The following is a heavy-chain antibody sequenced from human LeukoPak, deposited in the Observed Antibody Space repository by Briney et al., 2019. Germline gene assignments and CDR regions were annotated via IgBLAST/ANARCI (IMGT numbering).Heavy chain of an antibody. Sequence: GGSLRLSCTSSGFTFGDYSMSWFRQAPGKGLEWVGFIRGQAYDGTTEYAATVKGRFTISRDDSKSIAYLQMNSLRTEDTAVYYCSRGSLHYFGSGSNYPIDYWGQGTLVTVSP. CDR3: SRGSLHYFGSGSNYPIDY. J-gene: IGHJ4*02. V-gene: IGHV3-49*03. CDR1: GFTFGDYS. D-gene: IGHD3-10*01. CDR2: IRGQAYDGTT.